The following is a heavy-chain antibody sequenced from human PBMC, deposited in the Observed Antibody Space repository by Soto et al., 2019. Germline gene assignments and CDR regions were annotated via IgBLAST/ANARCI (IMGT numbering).Heavy chain of an antibody. V-gene: IGHV4-31*03. Sequence: QVQLQESGPGLVKPSQTLSLTCTVSGGSISSDYWSWIRQQPGKGLEWIGYIHHRGSTYYKPSLKSRITISVDTSKNQFSLNLSSVTAADTAVYYCARVEEKWDLGELFFWFDPWGQGTLVTVSS. CDR2: IHHRGST. CDR1: GGSISSDY. D-gene: IGHD3-16*01. J-gene: IGHJ5*02. CDR3: ARVEEKWDLGELFFWFDP.